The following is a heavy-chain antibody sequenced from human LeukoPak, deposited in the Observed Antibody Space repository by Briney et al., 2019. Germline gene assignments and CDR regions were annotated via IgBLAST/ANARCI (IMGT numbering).Heavy chain of an antibody. CDR2: FHNSGTS. D-gene: IGHD3-3*01. Sequence: SETLSLTCTVSDDSISDYYRGWIRQPPGKGLEWIGYFHNSGTSTYNPSLKSRVTISVDTSKNQFSLKLSSVTAADTAVYYCARALYYDFWSGYSPGPYYYYYMDVWGXXXTVTVSS. CDR3: ARALYYDFWSGYSPGPYYYYYMDV. J-gene: IGHJ6*03. V-gene: IGHV4-59*08. CDR1: DDSISDYY.